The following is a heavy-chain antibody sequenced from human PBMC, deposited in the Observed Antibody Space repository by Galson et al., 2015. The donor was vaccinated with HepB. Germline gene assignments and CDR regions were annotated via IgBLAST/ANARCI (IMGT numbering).Heavy chain of an antibody. CDR1: GFTFSSYW. CDR2: IKQDGSEK. Sequence: SLRLSCAASGFTFSSYWMSWVRQALGKGLEWVANIKQDGSEKYYVDSVKGRFTISRDNAKNSLYLQMNSLRAEDTAVYYCARPNLGHDAFDIWGQGTMVTVSS. CDR3: ARPNLGHDAFDI. J-gene: IGHJ3*02. D-gene: IGHD7-27*01. V-gene: IGHV3-7*03.